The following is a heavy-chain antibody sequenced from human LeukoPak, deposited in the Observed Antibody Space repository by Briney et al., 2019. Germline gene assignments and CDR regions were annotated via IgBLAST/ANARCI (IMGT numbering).Heavy chain of an antibody. V-gene: IGHV3-33*01. CDR1: GFTFSSYG. CDR3: ARGGNYYYYGMDV. J-gene: IGHJ6*02. D-gene: IGHD3-16*01. Sequence: GGSLRLSCAASGFTFSSYGMHWVRQAPGKGLEWVAVIWYDGSNKYYADSVKGRFTISRDNSKNTLYLQMNSLRAEDTAVYYCARGGNYYYYGMDVWGQGTTVTVSS. CDR2: IWYDGSNK.